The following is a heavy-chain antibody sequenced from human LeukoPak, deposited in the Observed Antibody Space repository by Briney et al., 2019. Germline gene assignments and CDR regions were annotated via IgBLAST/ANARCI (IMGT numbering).Heavy chain of an antibody. J-gene: IGHJ4*02. CDR3: ASGSYGDY. V-gene: IGHV4-59*01. CDR1: GGSISSYY. D-gene: IGHD4-17*01. Sequence: SETLSLTCTVSGGSISSYYWSWIRQPPGKGLEWIGYIYASGSTNYNPSLKSRVTISVDTSKNQFSLKLSSVTAADTAVYCCASGSYGDYWGQGTLVTVSS. CDR2: IYASGST.